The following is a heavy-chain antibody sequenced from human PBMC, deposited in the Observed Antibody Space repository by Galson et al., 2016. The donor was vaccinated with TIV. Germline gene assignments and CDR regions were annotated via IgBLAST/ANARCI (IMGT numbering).Heavy chain of an antibody. Sequence: LRLSCAASGFTFDDYGMSWVRQVPGRGLEWVSGINWNGGSTGYAYSVKGRFTISRDNTKNSLYLQMNSLRAEDTAFYHCVRTKHHYGDYLSWYFHLWGRGTLVTVSS. CDR1: GFTFDDYG. CDR2: INWNGGST. J-gene: IGHJ2*01. V-gene: IGHV3-20*01. D-gene: IGHD4-17*01. CDR3: VRTKHHYGDYLSWYFHL.